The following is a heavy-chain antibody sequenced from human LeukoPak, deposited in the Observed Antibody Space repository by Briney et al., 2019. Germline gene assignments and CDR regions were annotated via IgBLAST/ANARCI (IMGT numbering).Heavy chain of an antibody. Sequence: PGGSLRLSCTASGFTFGDYAMSWVRQAPGKGLEWVSAISGSGGSTYYADSVKGRFTISRDNSKNTLYLQMNSLRAEDTAVYYCAKDNRYCGGDCYLFDYWGQGTLVTVSS. CDR3: AKDNRYCGGDCYLFDY. V-gene: IGHV3-23*01. CDR2: ISGSGGST. D-gene: IGHD2-21*02. CDR1: GFTFGDYA. J-gene: IGHJ4*02.